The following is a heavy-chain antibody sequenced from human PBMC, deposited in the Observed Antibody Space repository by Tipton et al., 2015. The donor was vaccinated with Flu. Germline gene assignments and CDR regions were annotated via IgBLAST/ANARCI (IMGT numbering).Heavy chain of an antibody. D-gene: IGHD2-15*01. CDR2: IYYSGST. V-gene: IGHV4-59*01. J-gene: IGHJ5*02. CDR3: ARGKRHSGGWYWFNP. CDR1: GDSISTFY. Sequence: TLSLTCTVSGDSISTFYWTWIRQPPGKGLEWIGHIYYSGSTIYNPSLKSRVTISIDASKKQFSLTLTSVTAADTAMYYCARGKRHSGGWYWFNPWGQGTQVTVSS.